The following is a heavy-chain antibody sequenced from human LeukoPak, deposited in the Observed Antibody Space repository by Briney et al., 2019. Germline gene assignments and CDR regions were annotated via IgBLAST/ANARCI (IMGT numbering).Heavy chain of an antibody. Sequence: SETLSLTCTVSGGSISSYYWSWIRQPPGKGLEWIGYIYYSGSTNYNPSLKSRVTISVDTSKNQFSLKLSSVTAADTAVYYCARHLYYDSKGSTRGAFDIWGQGTMVTVSS. V-gene: IGHV4-59*08. D-gene: IGHD3-22*01. CDR1: GGSISSYY. CDR2: IYYSGST. CDR3: ARHLYYDSKGSTRGAFDI. J-gene: IGHJ3*02.